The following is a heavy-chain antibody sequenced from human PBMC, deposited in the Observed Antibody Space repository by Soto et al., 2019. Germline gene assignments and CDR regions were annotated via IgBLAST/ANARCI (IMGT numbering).Heavy chain of an antibody. CDR1: GFTFSTCS. V-gene: IGHV3-21*01. CDR3: TTEYNSRQDLNH. J-gene: IGHJ5*02. CDR2: ISATGTYT. Sequence: EVQLVESGGGLVEPGGSLRLSCATSGFTFSTCSMNWVRQAPGKGLEWASSISATGTYTFYADSLKGRFTISRDNARNSLFLQMNSLRVEDTALYYCTTEYNSRQDLNHWGQGARVTVSS. D-gene: IGHD6-6*01.